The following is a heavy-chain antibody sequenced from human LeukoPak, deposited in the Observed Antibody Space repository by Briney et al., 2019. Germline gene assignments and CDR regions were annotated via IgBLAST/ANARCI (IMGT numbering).Heavy chain of an antibody. V-gene: IGHV3-48*01. CDR1: GFTFSSHA. J-gene: IGHJ6*03. CDR3: ARGPLEWLLPYYYYYYMDV. CDR2: ISSSSSTI. D-gene: IGHD3-3*01. Sequence: PGGSLRLSCAASGFTFSSHAMHWVRQAPGKGLEWVSYISSSSSTIYYADSVKGRFTISRDNAKNSLYLQMNSLRAEDTAVYYCARGPLEWLLPYYYYYYMDVWGKGTTVTVSS.